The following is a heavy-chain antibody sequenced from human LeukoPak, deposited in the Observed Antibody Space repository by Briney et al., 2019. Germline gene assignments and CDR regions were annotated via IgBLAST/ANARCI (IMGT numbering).Heavy chain of an antibody. D-gene: IGHD3-9*01. CDR3: ARYPSRLRYFDWLLSYFDY. CDR1: GGSISSSSYY. Sequence: SETLSLTCTVSGGSISSSSYYWGWIRQPSGKGLEWIGSIYYSGSTYYNPSLKSRVTISVDTSKNQFSLKLSSVTAADTAVYYCARYPSRLRYFDWLLSYFDYWGQGTLVTVSS. V-gene: IGHV4-39*01. CDR2: IYYSGST. J-gene: IGHJ4*02.